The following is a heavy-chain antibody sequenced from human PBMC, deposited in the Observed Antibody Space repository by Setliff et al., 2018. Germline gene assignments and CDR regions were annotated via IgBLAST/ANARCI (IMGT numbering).Heavy chain of an antibody. CDR2: IYSGDRNT. J-gene: IGHJ4*02. CDR3: ARHLARGMQIFGVAPRFGY. Sequence: PGGSLRLSCAASGFTFSTYAMSWVRQAPGKGLEWVSTIYSGDRNTFYTDSVKGRFTIFRDGSKNTLFLHMTSLRAEDTAVYYCARHLARGMQIFGVAPRFGYWGQGTLVTAPQ. CDR1: GFTFSTYA. D-gene: IGHD3-3*01. V-gene: IGHV3-23*03.